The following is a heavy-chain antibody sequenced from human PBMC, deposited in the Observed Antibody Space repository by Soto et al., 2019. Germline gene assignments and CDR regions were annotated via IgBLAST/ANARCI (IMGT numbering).Heavy chain of an antibody. Sequence: PSETLSLTCAVSGGSISSGGYSWSWIRQPPGKGLEWIGYIHHSGSTYYNPSLKSRVTISVDRSKNQVSLKLSSVTAADTAVYYCARGYGRNFDYWGQGTLVTVSS. J-gene: IGHJ4*02. CDR1: GGSISSGGYS. CDR3: ARGYGRNFDY. V-gene: IGHV4-30-2*01. CDR2: IHHSGST. D-gene: IGHD5-18*01.